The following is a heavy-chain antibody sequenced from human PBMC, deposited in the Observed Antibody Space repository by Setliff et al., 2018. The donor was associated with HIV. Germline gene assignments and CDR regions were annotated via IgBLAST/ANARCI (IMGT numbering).Heavy chain of an antibody. V-gene: IGHV3-23*01. Sequence: GGSLRLSCAASGLSITGHYMDWVRQAPGKGLEWVSAISGSGDNTYYADSVKGRFTISRDNSKNTLYLQMNSLTAEDTAVYYCARGPGSGDYSYYFDYWGQGTLVTVSS. D-gene: IGHD4-17*01. CDR1: GLSITGHY. J-gene: IGHJ4*02. CDR2: ISGSGDNT. CDR3: ARGPGSGDYSYYFDY.